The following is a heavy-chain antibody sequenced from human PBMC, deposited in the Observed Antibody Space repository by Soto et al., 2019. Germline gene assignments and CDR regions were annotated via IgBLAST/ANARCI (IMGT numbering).Heavy chain of an antibody. Sequence: SCSVCESFVSSGYWTWIRHPPGKGLEWIGYIYLGGSINYNPSLNSRVTISLDTSKNHFSLKLSSVTAADTAVYYCARHSWELRKTFDYWGQGTLVTVSS. D-gene: IGHD1-7*01. CDR2: IYLGGSI. CDR1: ESFVSSGY. CDR3: ARHSWELRKTFDY. J-gene: IGHJ4*01. V-gene: IGHV4-59*08.